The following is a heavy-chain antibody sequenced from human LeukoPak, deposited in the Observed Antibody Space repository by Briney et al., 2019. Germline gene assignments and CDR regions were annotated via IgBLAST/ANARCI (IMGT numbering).Heavy chain of an antibody. Sequence: GASVKVSCKASGYTFSNFGISWVRQAPGQRPEWMGWISAYNGNTNYAQNLQDRVTLTTDTSTTTVYMELKSLRSDDTAVYYCARDKEEDYETSGMFQHWGQGTLVTVSS. D-gene: IGHD3-22*01. CDR3: ARDKEEDYETSGMFQH. V-gene: IGHV1-18*01. CDR1: GYTFSNFG. J-gene: IGHJ1*01. CDR2: ISAYNGNT.